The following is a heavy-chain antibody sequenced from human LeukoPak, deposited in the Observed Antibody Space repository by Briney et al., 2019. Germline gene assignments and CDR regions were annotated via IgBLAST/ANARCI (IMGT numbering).Heavy chain of an antibody. J-gene: IGHJ3*02. CDR2: INPNSGGT. CDR1: GYTFTGYY. D-gene: IGHD3-10*01. V-gene: IGHV1-2*02. Sequence: ASVKVSCKASGYTFTGYYMHWVRQAPGQGLEWMGWINPNSGGTNYAQKFQGRVTMTRDTSISTAYMELSRLRSDDTAVYYCARDGVLLWFGESGHAFDIWGQGTIVTVSS. CDR3: ARDGVLLWFGESGHAFDI.